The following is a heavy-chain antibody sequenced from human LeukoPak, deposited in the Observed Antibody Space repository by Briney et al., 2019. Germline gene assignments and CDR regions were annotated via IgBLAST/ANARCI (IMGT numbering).Heavy chain of an antibody. Sequence: GGSLRLSCAASGFTFSCYAMSWVRQAPGKGLEWVSAISGSGGSTYYADSVKGRFTISRDNSKNTLYLQMNSLRAEDTAVYYCAKGGLRFLEWLTPFDYWGQGTLVTVSS. J-gene: IGHJ4*02. CDR3: AKGGLRFLEWLTPFDY. D-gene: IGHD3-3*01. V-gene: IGHV3-23*01. CDR1: GFTFSCYA. CDR2: ISGSGGST.